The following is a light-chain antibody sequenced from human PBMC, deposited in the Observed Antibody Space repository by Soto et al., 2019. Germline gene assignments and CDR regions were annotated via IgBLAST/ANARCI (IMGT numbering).Light chain of an antibody. V-gene: IGKV3-15*01. Sequence: EIVMTQSPATLSVSPGERATLSCRASHSVSSTLAWYQQKPGQTPKLLIYIASTRATGIPARFSGGGSGTELTLTISSRKSYDLAFYYCQQDNVCPLPFSGGTKEEFK. CDR2: IAS. CDR3: QQDNVCPLP. J-gene: IGKJ4*01. CDR1: HSVSST.